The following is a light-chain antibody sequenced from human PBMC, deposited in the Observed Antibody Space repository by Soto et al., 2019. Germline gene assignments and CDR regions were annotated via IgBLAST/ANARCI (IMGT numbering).Light chain of an antibody. CDR2: GAS. CDR1: QDISTN. V-gene: IGKV3-15*01. J-gene: IGKJ4*01. CDR3: QQYHAWPLT. Sequence: IVMTQSPVTLSVSPGDRATLSCRTSQDISTNLAWYQQKPGQAPRLLIYGASTRATGIPARFSGSGSGTEFTLTISSLQSEDFAVYYRQQYHAWPLTFVGGTNLE.